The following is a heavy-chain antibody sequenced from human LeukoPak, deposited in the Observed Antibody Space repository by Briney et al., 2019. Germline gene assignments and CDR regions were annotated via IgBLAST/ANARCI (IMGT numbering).Heavy chain of an antibody. CDR3: ASDQGKARLGFDY. D-gene: IGHD6-6*01. Sequence: PGGSLRLSCAACGFTFSSYWMSGVRQAPGKGLEWGANIKQEGREKYYVDAVKGRFTISRDNAKNSLYLQMNSLRAEDTAVYYCASDQGKARLGFDYWGQGTLVTVSS. CDR2: IKQEGREK. CDR1: GFTFSSYW. J-gene: IGHJ4*02. V-gene: IGHV3-7*01.